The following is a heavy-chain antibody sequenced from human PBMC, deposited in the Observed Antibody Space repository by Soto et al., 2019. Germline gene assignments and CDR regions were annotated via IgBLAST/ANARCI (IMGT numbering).Heavy chain of an antibody. J-gene: IGHJ4*02. CDR1: GVSISFYY. Sequence: SETLSLTCTVSGVSISFYYWSWIRQPPGKGLEWIAYIDSSGSTKYNPSLKSRVTISLDTSRNQLSLKLNSVTAADTAVYYCAREGYSSWWNPFDYWGQGTQVTVSS. CDR2: IDSSGST. CDR3: AREGYSSWWNPFDY. V-gene: IGHV4-59*01. D-gene: IGHD6-13*01.